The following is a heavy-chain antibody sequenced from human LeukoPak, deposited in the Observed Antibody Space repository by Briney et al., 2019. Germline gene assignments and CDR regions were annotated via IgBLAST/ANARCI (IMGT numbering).Heavy chain of an antibody. CDR3: ARARRYYYDSSGYYYFDY. V-gene: IGHV1-3*01. J-gene: IGHJ4*02. Sequence: GASVKVSCKASGYTFTSYAMHWVRQAPGQRLEWMGWINAGNGNTKYSQKFQGRVTTTRDTSASTAYMELSSLRSEDTAVYYCARARRYYYDSSGYYYFDYWGQGTLVTVSS. CDR2: INAGNGNT. D-gene: IGHD3-22*01. CDR1: GYTFTSYA.